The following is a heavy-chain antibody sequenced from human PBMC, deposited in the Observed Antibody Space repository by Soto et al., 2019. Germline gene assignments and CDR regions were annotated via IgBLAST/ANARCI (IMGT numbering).Heavy chain of an antibody. CDR3: ASRHSSPYFDY. D-gene: IGHD6-13*01. CDR1: EGNSGSGGYY. J-gene: IGHJ4*02. CDR2: IYYSGST. V-gene: IGHV4-30-4*01. Sequence: SVTLSLTCTVSEGNSGSGGYYWIWIRQPPGKGLEWIGSIYYSGSTYYNPSLKSRVTISVDTSKNQFSLKLNSVTAADTAVYYCASRHSSPYFDYWGQGTLVTVSS.